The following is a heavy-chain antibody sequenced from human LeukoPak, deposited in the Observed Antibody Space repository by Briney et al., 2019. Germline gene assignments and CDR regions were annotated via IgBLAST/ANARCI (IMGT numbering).Heavy chain of an antibody. CDR3: ARDRGGDSFDI. CDR1: GGSVSSGNFY. Sequence: PSETLSLTCTVSGGSVSSGNFYWTWIRQPAGNQLEWIGRIHTSGNTNHNPSLWSLVTISTDTSKSQFALTLNFVAAADTAVYYCARDRGGDSFDIWGQGTTVTVSS. CDR2: IHTSGNT. J-gene: IGHJ3*02. V-gene: IGHV4-61*02. D-gene: IGHD2-21*01.